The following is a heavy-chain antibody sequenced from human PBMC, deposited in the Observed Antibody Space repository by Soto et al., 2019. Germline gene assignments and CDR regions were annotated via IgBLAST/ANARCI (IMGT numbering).Heavy chain of an antibody. D-gene: IGHD1-20*01. Sequence: SVKVSCKASGGTFSSYTISWVRQAPGQGLEWMGRIIPILGIANYAQKFQGRVTITADKSTSTAYMELSSLRSEDTAVYYCARDQYNWNYYHYMDVWGKGTRVTVSS. CDR2: IIPILGIA. CDR1: GGTFSSYT. V-gene: IGHV1-69*04. J-gene: IGHJ6*03. CDR3: ARDQYNWNYYHYMDV.